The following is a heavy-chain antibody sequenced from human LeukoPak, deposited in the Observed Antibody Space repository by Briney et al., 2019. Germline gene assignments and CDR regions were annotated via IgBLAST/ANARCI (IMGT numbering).Heavy chain of an antibody. V-gene: IGHV4-39*07. Sequence: SETLSLTCTVSGGFISSSSYYWGWIRQPPGKGLEWIGSIYYSGSTYYNPSLKSRVTISVDTSKNQFSLKLSSVTAADTAVYYCAKDRHCSSTSCYRGYFDYWGQGTLVTVSS. J-gene: IGHJ4*02. D-gene: IGHD2-2*01. CDR1: GGFISSSSYY. CDR2: IYYSGST. CDR3: AKDRHCSSTSCYRGYFDY.